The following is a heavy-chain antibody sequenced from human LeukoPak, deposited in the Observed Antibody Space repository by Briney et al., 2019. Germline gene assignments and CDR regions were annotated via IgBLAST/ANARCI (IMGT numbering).Heavy chain of an antibody. Sequence: PSETLSLTCAVYGGSFSGYYWSWIRQPPGKGLEWIGEINHSGSTNYNPSLKSRVTISVDTSKNQFSLKLSSVTAADTAVYYCARGVSGSGRWGQGTLVTVSS. D-gene: IGHD3-10*01. J-gene: IGHJ4*02. CDR3: ARGVSGSGR. V-gene: IGHV4-34*01. CDR1: GGSFSGYY. CDR2: INHSGST.